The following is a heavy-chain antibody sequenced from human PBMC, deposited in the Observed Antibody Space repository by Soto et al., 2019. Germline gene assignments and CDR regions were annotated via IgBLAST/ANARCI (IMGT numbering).Heavy chain of an antibody. J-gene: IGHJ6*02. CDR1: GGTFSSYA. V-gene: IGHV1-69*12. Sequence: QVQLVQSGAEVKKPGSSVKVSCKASGGTFSSYAISWVRQAPGQGLEWMGGIIPIFGTANYAQKFQGRVTITAEEYTSTVYMERSSLRSEDTAVYYCAREVGDIVLVPAAMPGDYGMDVWGQGTTVTVS. D-gene: IGHD2-2*01. CDR2: IIPIFGTA. CDR3: AREVGDIVLVPAAMPGDYGMDV.